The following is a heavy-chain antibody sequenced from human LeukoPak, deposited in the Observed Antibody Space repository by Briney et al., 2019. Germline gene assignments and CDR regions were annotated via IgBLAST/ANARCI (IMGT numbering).Heavy chain of an antibody. Sequence: PSETLSLTCTVSGDSISTSNSYWGWIRQPPGKGLEWIGSIYYSGNTYYNASLKSRVTISVDTSKNQLSLKFTSVTAADTAVYYCARAHNWKYGSFDFWGQGTLVTVSS. D-gene: IGHD1-7*01. J-gene: IGHJ4*02. CDR2: IYYSGNT. V-gene: IGHV4-39*01. CDR3: ARAHNWKYGSFDF. CDR1: GDSISTSNSY.